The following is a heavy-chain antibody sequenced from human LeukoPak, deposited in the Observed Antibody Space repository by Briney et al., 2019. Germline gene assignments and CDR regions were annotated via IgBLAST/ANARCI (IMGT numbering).Heavy chain of an antibody. CDR3: ARAFQLSGWSTYYYYGMDV. CDR2: INGGGGST. Sequence: PGGSLRLSCAASGFSFSSYTLHWVRQAPGKGLEWVSAINGGGGSTFYADSVKGRFTISRDNSKNTLYLQMNSLRAEDTAVYYCARAFQLSGWSTYYYYGMDVWGQGTTVTVSS. V-gene: IGHV3-NL1*01. D-gene: IGHD6-19*01. CDR1: GFSFSSYT. J-gene: IGHJ6*02.